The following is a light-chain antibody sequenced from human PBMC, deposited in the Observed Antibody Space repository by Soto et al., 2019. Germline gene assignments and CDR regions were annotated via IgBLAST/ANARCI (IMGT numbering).Light chain of an antibody. J-gene: IGLJ1*01. CDR2: NVY. V-gene: IGLV2-14*03. Sequence: QSVLTQPPSVSAAPGQSITISCTGTSSDVGAYNFVSWHQQHPGKAPKLMIYNVYDRPSGISYRFSGSKSGNTASLTISGLQGEDEADYYCSAYTVSRTYVFGTGTKVTVL. CDR1: SSDVGAYNF. CDR3: SAYTVSRTYV.